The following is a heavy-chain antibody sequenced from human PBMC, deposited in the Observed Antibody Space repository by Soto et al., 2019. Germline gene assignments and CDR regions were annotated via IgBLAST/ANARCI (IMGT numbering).Heavy chain of an antibody. J-gene: IGHJ6*03. CDR1: GYTFTSYD. V-gene: IGHV1-8*01. CDR2: MNPNSGNT. Sequence: GASVKVSCKASGYTFTSYDINWVRQATGQGLEWMGWMNPNSGNTGYAQKFQGRVTMTRNTSISTAYMELSSLRSEDTAMYYCARGLGDTMVRGVITLYYYYMDVWGKGTTVTVSS. CDR3: ARGLGDTMVRGVITLYYYYMDV. D-gene: IGHD3-10*01.